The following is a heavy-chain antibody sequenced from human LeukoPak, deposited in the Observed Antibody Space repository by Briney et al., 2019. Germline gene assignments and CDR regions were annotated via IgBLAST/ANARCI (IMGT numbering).Heavy chain of an antibody. Sequence: PSQTLSFTCTVSGGSISSGGYYWSWIRQPPGKGLEWIGYIYHSGSTYYNPSLKSRVTISVDRSKNQFSLKLSSVTAADTAVYYCARGSNGQLLHFDYWGQGTLVTVSS. CDR3: ARGSNGQLLHFDY. CDR2: IYHSGST. J-gene: IGHJ4*02. V-gene: IGHV4-30-2*01. D-gene: IGHD2-2*01. CDR1: GGSISSGGYY.